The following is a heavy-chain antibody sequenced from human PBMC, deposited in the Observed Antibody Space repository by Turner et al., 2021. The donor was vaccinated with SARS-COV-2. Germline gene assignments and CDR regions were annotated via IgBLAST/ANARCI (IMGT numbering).Heavy chain of an antibody. CDR3: AKDHGLHDYYDSSGYWGTFDY. CDR2: ISFDGSSK. J-gene: IGHJ4*02. Sequence: QVQLVESGGGAVQPGGSMRLACAVTGFNLSRYGMHWVRQAPGKGLEWVAFISFDGSSKYYADSVKGRFTISRDNSKNTLYLQMNSLRAEDTAIYYCAKDHGLHDYYDSSGYWGTFDYWGQGTLVTVSS. D-gene: IGHD3-22*01. CDR1: GFNLSRYG. V-gene: IGHV3-30*18.